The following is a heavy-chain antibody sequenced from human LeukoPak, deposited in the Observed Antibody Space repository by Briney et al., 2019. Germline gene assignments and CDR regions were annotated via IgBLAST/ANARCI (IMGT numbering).Heavy chain of an antibody. CDR1: GFTFDDYA. CDR3: ARVGIKARSSNAFDI. V-gene: IGHV3-9*01. D-gene: IGHD5-12*01. CDR2: ISWNSGSI. J-gene: IGHJ3*02. Sequence: PGGSLRLSCAASGFTFDDYAMHWVRQAPGKGLEWVSGISWNSGSIGYADSVKGRFTISRDNAKNSLYLQMNSLRAEDTAVYYCARVGIKARSSNAFDIWGQGTMVTVSS.